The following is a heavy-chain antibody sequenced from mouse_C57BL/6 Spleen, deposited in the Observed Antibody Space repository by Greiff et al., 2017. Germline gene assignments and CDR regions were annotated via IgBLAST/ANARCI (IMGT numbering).Heavy chain of an antibody. V-gene: IGHV2-5*01. D-gene: IGHD1-1*01. CDR2: IWRGGST. CDR1: GFSLTSYG. CDR3: AKQFITTVVATDYYAMDY. Sequence: QVHVKQSGPGLVQPSQSLSITCTVSGFSLTSYGVHWVRQSPGKGLEWLGVIWRGGSTDYNAAFMSRLSITKDNSKSQVFFKMNSLQADDTAIYYCAKQFITTVVATDYYAMDYWGQGTSVTVSS. J-gene: IGHJ4*01.